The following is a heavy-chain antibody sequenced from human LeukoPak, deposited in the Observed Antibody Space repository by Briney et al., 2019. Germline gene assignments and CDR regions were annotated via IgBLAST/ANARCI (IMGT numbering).Heavy chain of an antibody. Sequence: GGSLRLSCAASGFTVSSNYMSWVRQAPGKGLEWVSSISASGSSTYYADSVKGRFTIPRDNSKNTLYLQMNSLRAEDTALYYCVALVGARAYWGQGTQVTVSS. J-gene: IGHJ4*02. D-gene: IGHD1-26*01. CDR3: VALVGARAY. CDR2: ISASGSST. V-gene: IGHV3-23*01. CDR1: GFTVSSNY.